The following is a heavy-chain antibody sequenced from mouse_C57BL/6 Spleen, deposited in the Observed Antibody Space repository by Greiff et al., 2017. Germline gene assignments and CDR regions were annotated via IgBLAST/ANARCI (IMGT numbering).Heavy chain of an antibody. Sequence: EVQLVESGGGLVQPKGSLKLSCAASGFTFNTYAMHWVRQAPGKGLDWVARIRSKSSNYATYYADSVKDRFTISRDDSQSMLYLQMNNLKTENTAMYYCVREDYYGSNYYFDYWGQGTTLTVSS. D-gene: IGHD1-1*01. CDR1: GFTFNTYA. J-gene: IGHJ2*01. CDR3: VREDYYGSNYYFDY. CDR2: IRSKSSNYAT. V-gene: IGHV10-3*01.